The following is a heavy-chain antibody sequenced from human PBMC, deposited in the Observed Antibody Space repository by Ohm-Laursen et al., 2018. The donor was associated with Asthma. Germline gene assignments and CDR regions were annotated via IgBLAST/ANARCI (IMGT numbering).Heavy chain of an antibody. CDR1: GFTFSSFG. CDR3: ARRSKICYDTSHCFFDY. V-gene: IGHV3-30*19. Sequence: SLRLSCSASGFTFSSFGMHWVRQAPGKGLEWVAIISSDGSNKLHAESVKGRITPSRDNSKNTLYLEMNSLRAEDTAVYYCARRSKICYDTSHCFFDYWGQGTLVTVSS. J-gene: IGHJ4*02. CDR2: ISSDGSNK. D-gene: IGHD2-2*01.